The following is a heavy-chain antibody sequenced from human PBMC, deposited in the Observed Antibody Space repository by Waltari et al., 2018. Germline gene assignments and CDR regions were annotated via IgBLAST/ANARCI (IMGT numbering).Heavy chain of an antibody. Sequence: EVQLVESGGGLVKPGGSLRLSFAASGFTFIRYSMNGVRQGPGKGLEWVSSISSSSSYIYYADSVKGRFTISRDNAKNSLYLQMNSLRAEDTAVYYCARVEAGDAFDIWGQGTMVTVSS. CDR2: ISSSSSYI. D-gene: IGHD3-10*01. CDR1: GFTFIRYS. CDR3: ARVEAGDAFDI. J-gene: IGHJ3*02. V-gene: IGHV3-21*01.